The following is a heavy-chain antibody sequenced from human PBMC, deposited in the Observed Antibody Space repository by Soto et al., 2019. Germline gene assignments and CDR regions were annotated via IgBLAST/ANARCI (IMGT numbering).Heavy chain of an antibody. CDR1: GFTFSSYS. J-gene: IGHJ5*02. CDR3: ARDIWEYGSNWFDP. V-gene: IGHV3-21*01. Sequence: GGSLRLSCAASGFTFSSYSMNWVRQAPGKGLEWVSSISSSSSYIYYADSVKGRFTISRDNAKNSLYLQMNSLRDEDTAVYYCARDIWEYGSNWFDPWGQGTLVTVSS. D-gene: IGHD3-10*01. CDR2: ISSSSSYI.